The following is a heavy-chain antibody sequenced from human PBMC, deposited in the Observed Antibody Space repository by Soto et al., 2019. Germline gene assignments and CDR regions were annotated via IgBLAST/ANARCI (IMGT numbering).Heavy chain of an antibody. D-gene: IGHD5-12*01. V-gene: IGHV4-59*01. CDR3: ARDRDGYNYFDY. J-gene: IGHJ4*02. CDR1: GGSITSYY. Sequence: LSXSCTISGGSITSYYWNWIRQPPGKGLEWIGYIYYSGSTNYNPSLKSRVSLSVDTSKNQFSLKVYSVTAADTAVYYCARDRDGYNYFDYWGQGTLVTVSS. CDR2: IYYSGST.